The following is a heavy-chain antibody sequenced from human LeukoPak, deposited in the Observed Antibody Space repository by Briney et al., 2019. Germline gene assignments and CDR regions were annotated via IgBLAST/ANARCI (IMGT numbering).Heavy chain of an antibody. CDR3: ARLSGAVAGLYYYYYYMDV. D-gene: IGHD6-19*01. Sequence: PSETLSLTCAVYGGSISSSSYYWGWIRQPPGKGLEWIGSMYYSGSTYYNPSLKSRVTISVDTSKNQFSLKLSSVTAADTAVYYCARLSGAVAGLYYYYYYMDVWGKGTTVTISS. CDR1: GGSISSSSYY. J-gene: IGHJ6*03. CDR2: MYYSGST. V-gene: IGHV4-39*01.